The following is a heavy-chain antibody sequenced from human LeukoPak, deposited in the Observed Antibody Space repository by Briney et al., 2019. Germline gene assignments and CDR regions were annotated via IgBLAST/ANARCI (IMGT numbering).Heavy chain of an antibody. CDR3: ARGGTYYYDSSGLIYFDY. CDR2: INPSGGST. CDR1: GYTFTSYG. D-gene: IGHD3-22*01. V-gene: IGHV1-46*01. J-gene: IGHJ4*02. Sequence: ASVKVSCKASGYTFTSYGISWVRQAPGQGLEWMGIINPSGGSTSYAQKFQGRVTMTRDTSTSTVYMELSSLTSEDTAVFYCARGGTYYYDSSGLIYFDYWGQGTLVTVSS.